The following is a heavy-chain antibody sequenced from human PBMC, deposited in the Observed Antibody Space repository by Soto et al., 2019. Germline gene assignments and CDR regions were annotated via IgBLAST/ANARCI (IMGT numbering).Heavy chain of an antibody. CDR2: IIPIFGTA. CDR3: AREGGRYCTSTSCYSCFAP. V-gene: IGHV1-69*06. CDR1: GGTFSSYA. Sequence: QVQLVQSGAEVKKPGSSVKVSCKASGGTFSSYAISWVRQAPGQGLEWMGGIIPIFGTANYAQKFQGRVTITAEKSTSTAYMEVSSLRSEDTAVYYCAREGGRYCTSTSCYSCFAPWGQGTLVTVSS. D-gene: IGHD2-2*01. J-gene: IGHJ5*02.